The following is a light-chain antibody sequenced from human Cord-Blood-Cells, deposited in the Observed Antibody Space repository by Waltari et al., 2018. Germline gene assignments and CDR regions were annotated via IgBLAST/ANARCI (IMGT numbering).Light chain of an antibody. Sequence: SYVLTQPPSVSVAPGTTARITCGGNNIGSKRVHWYQQKPGQAPALVIYYDSDRPSGIPERFSGSNSGNTATLTISRVEAGDEADYYCQVWDSSSDHRVFGGGTKLTVL. CDR2: YDS. CDR3: QVWDSSSDHRV. J-gene: IGLJ3*02. V-gene: IGLV3-21*04. CDR1: NIGSKR.